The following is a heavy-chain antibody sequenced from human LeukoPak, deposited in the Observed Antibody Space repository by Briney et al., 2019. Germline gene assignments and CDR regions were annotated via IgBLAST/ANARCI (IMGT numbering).Heavy chain of an antibody. CDR2: IIPILGIA. V-gene: IGHV1-69*04. CDR3: ARLTHPRSTSWYWGYFDY. J-gene: IGHJ4*02. D-gene: IGHD6-13*01. CDR1: GGTFSSYA. Sequence: GASVKVSCKASGGTFSSYAISWVRQAPGQGLEWMGRIIPILGIANYAQKFQGRVTITADKSTSTAYMELSSLKSEDTAVYYCARLTHPRSTSWYWGYFDYWGQGTLVTVSS.